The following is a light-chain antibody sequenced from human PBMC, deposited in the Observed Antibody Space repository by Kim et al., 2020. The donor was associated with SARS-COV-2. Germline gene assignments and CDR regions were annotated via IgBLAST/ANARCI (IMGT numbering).Light chain of an antibody. CDR1: SRDVGGYNY. J-gene: IGLJ2*01. CDR3: SSYAGSNNLV. CDR2: EVS. Sequence: GQAVTRSCPGTSRDVGGYNYVSWYQQHPGQAPKLMIYEVSKRPSGVPDRFSGSKSGNPASLTVSGLQAEDEADYYCSSYAGSNNLVFGGGTQLTVL. V-gene: IGLV2-8*01.